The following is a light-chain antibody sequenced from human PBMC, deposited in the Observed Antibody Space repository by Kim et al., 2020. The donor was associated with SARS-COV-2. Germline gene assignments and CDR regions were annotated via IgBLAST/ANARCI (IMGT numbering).Light chain of an antibody. Sequence: EIVMTQSPATLSVSPGERATLSRRASQSVSSDLAWYQQKPGQAPRLLIYGASTRATGIPARFSGSGSGTEFTLTISSLQSEDFAAYYCQQYNKWPPRYTFGQGTKLEI. CDR3: QQYNKWPPRYT. V-gene: IGKV3-15*01. J-gene: IGKJ2*01. CDR1: QSVSSD. CDR2: GAS.